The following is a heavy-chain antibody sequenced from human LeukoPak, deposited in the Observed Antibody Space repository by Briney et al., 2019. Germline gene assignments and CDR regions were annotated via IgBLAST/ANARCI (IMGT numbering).Heavy chain of an antibody. CDR2: ISAYNGNT. J-gene: IGHJ5*02. CDR1: GYTFTSYG. CDR3: ARVRNYYGSGNNWFDP. D-gene: IGHD3-10*01. Sequence: ASVKVSCKASGYTFTSYGISWVRQAPGQGLEWMGWISAYNGNTNYAQKLQGRVTMTTDTSTSTAYMELRSLRSDDTDVYYCARVRNYYGSGNNWFDPWGQGTLVTVSP. V-gene: IGHV1-18*01.